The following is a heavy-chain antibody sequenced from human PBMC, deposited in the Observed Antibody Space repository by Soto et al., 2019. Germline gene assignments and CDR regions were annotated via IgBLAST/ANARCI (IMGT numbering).Heavy chain of an antibody. CDR3: ARGLVVVVTQDWFDP. D-gene: IGHD3-22*01. V-gene: IGHV3-30-3*01. CDR1: GFTFSNYA. Sequence: QVQLMESGGGVVQPGRSLRLSCAASGFTFSNYAMHWVRQPPGRGLEWVAVISSDGHHKYYADSVKGRFTISRDNSKDTLYLQMNSLRPEDTAVYFCARGLVVVVTQDWFDPWGQGTLVTVSS. CDR2: ISSDGHHK. J-gene: IGHJ5*02.